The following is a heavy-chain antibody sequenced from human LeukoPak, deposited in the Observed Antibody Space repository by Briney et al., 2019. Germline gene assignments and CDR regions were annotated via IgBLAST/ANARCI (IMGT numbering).Heavy chain of an antibody. CDR3: ARAYYYDSSGYRKYYYYYYGMDV. D-gene: IGHD3-22*01. CDR1: GYTFTSYG. V-gene: IGHV1-18*01. CDR2: ISAYNGNT. Sequence: ASVKVSCKASGYTFTSYGISWVRQAPGQGLEWMGWISAYNGNTDYAQKLQGRVTMTTDTSTSTAYMELRSLRSDDTAVYYCARAYYYDSSGYRKYYYYYYGMDVWGQGTTVTVSS. J-gene: IGHJ6*02.